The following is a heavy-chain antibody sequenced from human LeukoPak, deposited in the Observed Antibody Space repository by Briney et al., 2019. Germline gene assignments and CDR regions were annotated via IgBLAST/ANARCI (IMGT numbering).Heavy chain of an antibody. CDR3: ARGGGAYYMDV. J-gene: IGHJ6*03. V-gene: IGHV4-34*01. D-gene: IGHD1-26*01. CDR2: INHSGST. Sequence: SETLSLTCAVYGGSFSGYYWSWIRQPPGKGLEWIGEINHSGSTNYNPSLKSRVTISVDTSKNQFSLKLSSVTAADTAVYYCARGGGAYYMDVWGKGTTVTVSS. CDR1: GGSFSGYY.